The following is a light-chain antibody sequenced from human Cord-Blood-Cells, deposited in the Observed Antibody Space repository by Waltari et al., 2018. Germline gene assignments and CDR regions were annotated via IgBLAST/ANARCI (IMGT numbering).Light chain of an antibody. CDR2: AAS. CDR3: QQANSFPIT. Sequence: DIQMTQSPSSVRASVGDRVPLTSRASQGISSWLDWYQQKPGKAPKLLIYAASSLQSGVPSRFSGSGSGTDFTLTISSLQPEDFATYYCQQANSFPITFGQGTRLEIK. CDR1: QGISSW. J-gene: IGKJ5*01. V-gene: IGKV1-12*01.